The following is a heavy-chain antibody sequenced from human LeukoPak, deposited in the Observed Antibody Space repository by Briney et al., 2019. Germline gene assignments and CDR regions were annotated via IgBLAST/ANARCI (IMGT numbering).Heavy chain of an antibody. D-gene: IGHD3-10*01. CDR2: INPNSGGT. CDR3: ARDRGPLGIDY. V-gene: IGHV1-2*02. CDR1: GYTFTGYY. J-gene: IGHJ4*02. Sequence: ASVKVSFKASGYTFTGYYMHWVRQAPGQGLEWVGWINPNSGGTNYAQKFQGRVTMTRDTSISTADMEVSRLRSDDTAVYYCARDRGPLGIDYWGQGTLVTVSS.